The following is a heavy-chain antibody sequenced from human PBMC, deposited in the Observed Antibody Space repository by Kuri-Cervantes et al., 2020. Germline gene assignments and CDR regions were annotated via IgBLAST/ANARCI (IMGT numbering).Heavy chain of an antibody. CDR2: INPNSGGE. J-gene: IGHJ3*02. V-gene: IGHV1-2*02. D-gene: IGHD6-19*01. Sequence: ASVKVTCKATGYTFTGYYMHWVRQAPGQGLEWMGWINPNSGGENYAQKFQGRVTMTRDTSSSTAYMELTRLRSDDTAMYYCASLDGYISGWYYAFDIWGQGTMVTVSS. CDR1: GYTFTGYY. CDR3: ASLDGYISGWYYAFDI.